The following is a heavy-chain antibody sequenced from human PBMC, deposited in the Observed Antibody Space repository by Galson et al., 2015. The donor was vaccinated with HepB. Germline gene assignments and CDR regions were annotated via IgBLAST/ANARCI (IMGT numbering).Heavy chain of an antibody. J-gene: IGHJ3*02. CDR3: AHRLSSTWYWSYFDI. V-gene: IGHV2-5*02. CDR2: IYWDVDK. CDR1: GFSLSTDGVG. Sequence: PALVKPTQTLTLTCTFSGFSLSTDGVGVGWIRQPPGKALEWLALIYWDVDKRYSPSLKNRLTITKDTSKNQVVLTMTNMDPVDTATYYCAHRLSSTWYWSYFDIWGQGTMVTVSS. D-gene: IGHD6-13*01.